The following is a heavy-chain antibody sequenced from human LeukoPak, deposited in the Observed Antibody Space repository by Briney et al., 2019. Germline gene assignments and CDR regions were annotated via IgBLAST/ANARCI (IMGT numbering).Heavy chain of an antibody. Sequence: PGGSLRLSCAASGFTFSSYTMNWVRQAPGKGLEWVSSISSTSRSIYYADSVKGRFTISRDNSKNSLYLQMNSLRAEDTAVYYCARMRVGFGRLSGWSAFDVWGQGTLVTVSS. D-gene: IGHD6-19*01. CDR3: ARMRVGFGRLSGWSAFDV. CDR1: GFTFSSYT. V-gene: IGHV3-21*01. J-gene: IGHJ3*01. CDR2: ISSTSRSI.